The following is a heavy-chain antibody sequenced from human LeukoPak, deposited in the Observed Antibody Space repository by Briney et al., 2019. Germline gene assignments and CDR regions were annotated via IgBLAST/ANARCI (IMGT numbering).Heavy chain of an antibody. CDR3: ARGGSRSRRGDDAFDI. D-gene: IGHD3-10*01. CDR1: GYTFTNYA. CDR2: ISAYNGNT. V-gene: IGHV1-18*01. J-gene: IGHJ3*02. Sequence: GASVKVSCKASGYTFTNYAMNWVRQAPGRGLEWMGWISAYNGNTELAQKFQGRVTLATDASTSTAYVELRSLTSDDTAVYFCARGGSRSRRGDDAFDIWGQGTMVTVSS.